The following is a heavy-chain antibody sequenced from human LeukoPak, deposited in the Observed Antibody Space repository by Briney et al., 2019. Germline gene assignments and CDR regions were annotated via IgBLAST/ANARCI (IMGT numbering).Heavy chain of an antibody. D-gene: IGHD6-6*01. CDR3: AFVPRAYYYYMDV. CDR1: GFTFSSYT. Sequence: KPGGSLRLSCAASGFTFSSYTMNWVRQAPGKGLEWVSSISSSSSYIYYAESVKGRFTMSRDNAKNSLYLQMNSLRAEDTAVYYCAFVPRAYYYYMDVWGKGTTVTVSS. V-gene: IGHV3-21*01. CDR2: ISSSSSYI. J-gene: IGHJ6*03.